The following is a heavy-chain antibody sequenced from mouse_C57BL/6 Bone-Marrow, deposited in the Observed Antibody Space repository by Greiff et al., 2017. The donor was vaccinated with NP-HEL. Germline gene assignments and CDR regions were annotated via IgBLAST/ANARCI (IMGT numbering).Heavy chain of an antibody. D-gene: IGHD1-1*01. CDR1: GYAFTNYL. CDR2: INPGSGGT. CDR3: ASYYGSSYDAMDY. Sequence: VKLVESGAELVRPGPSVKVSCKASGYAFTNYLIAWVKQRPGQGLEWIGVINPGSGGTNYNVKFKGKATLTADKSSSTAYMQLSSLTSEDSAVYFCASYYGSSYDAMDYWGQGTSVTVSS. J-gene: IGHJ4*01. V-gene: IGHV1-54*01.